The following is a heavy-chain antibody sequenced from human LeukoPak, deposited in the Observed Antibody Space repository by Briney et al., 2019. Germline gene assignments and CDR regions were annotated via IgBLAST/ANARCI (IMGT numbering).Heavy chain of an antibody. CDR1: GYTFTSYG. D-gene: IGHD6-13*01. Sequence: ASVKVSCKASGYTFTSYGISWVRQAPGQGLEWMGRSSAYNGNTNYAQKLQGRVTMTTDTSTSTAYMELRSLRSDDTAVYYCARDHPYSSSWYELHYYYGMDVWGQGTTVTVSS. V-gene: IGHV1-18*01. CDR3: ARDHPYSSSWYELHYYYGMDV. J-gene: IGHJ6*02. CDR2: SSAYNGNT.